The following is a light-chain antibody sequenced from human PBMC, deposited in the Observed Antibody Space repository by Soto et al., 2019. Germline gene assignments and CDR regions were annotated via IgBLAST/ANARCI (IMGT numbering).Light chain of an antibody. J-gene: IGLJ1*01. Sequence: QSVLTQPASVSGSPGQSITISCTGTSSDVGGYKYVSWYQQHPGKAPKLMIYDVSNRPSGVSNRFSGSKSGNTASLTISGLQAEDEADYYCSSYTSSSTVFGTGTKVTVL. CDR2: DVS. V-gene: IGLV2-14*01. CDR3: SSYTSSSTV. CDR1: SSDVGGYKY.